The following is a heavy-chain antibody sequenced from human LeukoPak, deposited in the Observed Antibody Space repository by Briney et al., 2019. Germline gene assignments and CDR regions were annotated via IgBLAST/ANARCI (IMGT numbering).Heavy chain of an antibody. V-gene: IGHV1-2*04. CDR3: ARDRVCGGDCYSLYGMDV. D-gene: IGHD2-21*02. J-gene: IGHJ6*02. Sequence: ASVKVSCKASGYTFTGYYMHWVRQAPGQGLEWMGWINPNSGGTNYAQKFQGWVTMTRDTSISTAYMELSRLRSDDTAVYYCARDRVCGGDCYSLYGMDVWGQGTTVTVSS. CDR2: INPNSGGT. CDR1: GYTFTGYY.